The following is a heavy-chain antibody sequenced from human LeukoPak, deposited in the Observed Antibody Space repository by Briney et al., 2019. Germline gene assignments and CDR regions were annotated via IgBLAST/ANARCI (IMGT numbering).Heavy chain of an antibody. V-gene: IGHV3-23*01. CDR3: AKGTSSWFRTASFDY. D-gene: IGHD6-13*01. CDR1: GFIFTSYA. J-gene: IGHJ4*02. CDR2: ISGGGHST. Sequence: GGSLRLSCAASGFIFTSYAMNWVRQAPGRGLEWVSAISGGGHSTYYTDSVKGRFTISRDNSKNTVYLQVNSLTAEDTAVYYCAKGTSSWFRTASFDYWGQGTLVTVSS.